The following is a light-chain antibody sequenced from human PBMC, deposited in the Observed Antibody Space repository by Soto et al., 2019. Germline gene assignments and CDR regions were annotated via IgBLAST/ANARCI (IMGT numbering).Light chain of an antibody. CDR3: QSYDSSLSGSDV. CDR1: SSNIGAGYD. V-gene: IGLV1-40*01. J-gene: IGLJ1*01. CDR2: GNS. Sequence: QSVLTQPPSVSGAPGQRVTISCTGSSSNIGAGYDVHWYQQLPGTAPKLLIYGNSNRPSGVPDRFSGSKSGTSASLAITGLQAEDEADYYCQSYDSSLSGSDVFGIGTKVTVL.